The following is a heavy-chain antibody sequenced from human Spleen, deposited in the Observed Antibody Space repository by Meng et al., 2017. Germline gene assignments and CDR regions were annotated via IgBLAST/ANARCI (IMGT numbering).Heavy chain of an antibody. D-gene: IGHD3-10*01. CDR2: INHRGST. CDR3: ARSLRDYYGSGRLGP. V-gene: IGHV4-34*01. CDR1: CGALRGYY. J-gene: IGHJ5*02. Sequence: AQLLAEVSVLYKPSETRTRTCHVMCGALRGYYWSWTRQPPGKGLGRIGEINHRGSTNYNPSLKSRVPISIDTSKNQFSLKLSSVTAADTAVYYCARSLRDYYGSGRLGPWGQGTLVTVSS.